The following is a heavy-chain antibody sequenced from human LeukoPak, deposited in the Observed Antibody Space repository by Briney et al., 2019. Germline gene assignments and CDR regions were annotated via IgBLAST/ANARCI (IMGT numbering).Heavy chain of an antibody. CDR1: GGSFSGSY. CDR3: ARRGWLSQTRFDD. CDR2: INHSGRT. J-gene: IGHJ4*02. D-gene: IGHD3-22*01. Sequence: SETLSLTCAVYGGSFSGSYWSWIRQPPGQGLEWIGEINHSGRTNYNPSLKSRVTISVDTSKNQFSLRLTSATAADTAVYYCARRGWLSQTRFDDWGQGALVTVSS. V-gene: IGHV4-34*01.